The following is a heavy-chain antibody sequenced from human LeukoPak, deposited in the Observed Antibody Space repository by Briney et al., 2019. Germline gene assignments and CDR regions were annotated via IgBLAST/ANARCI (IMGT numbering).Heavy chain of an antibody. J-gene: IGHJ6*04. D-gene: IGHD3-16*02. V-gene: IGHV3-21*01. CDR2: ISSSSSYI. Sequence: GGSLRLSCAASGFTFSSYSMNWVRQAPGKGLEWVSSISSSSSYIYYADSVKGRFTISRDNAQNSLYLQMNSLRAEDTAVYYCARDWSHRILDVWGKGTTVTVSS. CDR1: GFTFSSYS. CDR3: ARDWSHRILDV.